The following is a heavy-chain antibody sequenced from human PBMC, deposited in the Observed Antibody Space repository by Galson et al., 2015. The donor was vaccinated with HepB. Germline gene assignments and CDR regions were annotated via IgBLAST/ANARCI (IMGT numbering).Heavy chain of an antibody. D-gene: IGHD3-22*01. Sequence: SLRLSCAASGFTFSDYYMSWVRQAPGKGLEWVSGISESDGTTYYADSVKGRFTISRDNSKNMLYLQMNSLTAEDTAVYYCAKTSGQSLILVINPLYYFDSWGQGTLVAVSS. CDR3: AKTSGQSLILVINPLYYFDS. J-gene: IGHJ4*02. CDR2: ISESDGTT. V-gene: IGHV3-23*01. CDR1: GFTFSDYY.